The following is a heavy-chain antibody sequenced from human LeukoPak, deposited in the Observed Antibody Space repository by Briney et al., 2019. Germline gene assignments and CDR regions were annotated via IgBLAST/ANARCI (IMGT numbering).Heavy chain of an antibody. CDR1: GGSISRGSYL. D-gene: IGHD2-21*01. CDR3: ARGGIPDY. J-gene: IGHJ4*02. V-gene: IGHV4-61*02. CDR2: FYTSATP. Sequence: SQTLSLTCTVSGGSISRGSYLWSWIRQPAGKGLEWIGRFYTSATPNYNPSLKSRVTISVDTSRNQFSLKLSSVTAADTAVYYCARGGIPDYWGQGILVTVSS.